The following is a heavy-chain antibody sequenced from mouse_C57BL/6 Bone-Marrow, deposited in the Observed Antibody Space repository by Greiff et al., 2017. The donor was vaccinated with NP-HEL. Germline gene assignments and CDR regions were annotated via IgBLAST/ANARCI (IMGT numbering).Heavy chain of an antibody. V-gene: IGHV5-16*01. CDR1: GFTFSDYY. J-gene: IGHJ2*01. CDR3: ARDKGDPYYFDY. Sequence: EVQVVESEGGLVQPGSSMKLSCTASGFTFSDYYMAWVRQVPEKGLEWVANINYDGSSTYYLDSLKSRFIISRDNAKNILYLQMSSLKSEDTATYYCARDKGDPYYFDYWGQGTTLTVSS. CDR2: INYDGSST. D-gene: IGHD1-3*01.